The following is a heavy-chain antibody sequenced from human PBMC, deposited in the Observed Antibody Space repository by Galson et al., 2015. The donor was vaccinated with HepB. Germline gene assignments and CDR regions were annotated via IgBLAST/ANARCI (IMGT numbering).Heavy chain of an antibody. CDR1: GFTLSRYW. Sequence: SLRLSCAASGFTLSRYWMHWVRQAPGEGLVWVSRINGDGSSTSYADSVKGRFTISRDNAKNTLYLQMNSLRAEDTAVYYCARSVVVVAATDYWGQGTLVTVSS. D-gene: IGHD2-15*01. CDR3: ARSVVVVAATDY. J-gene: IGHJ4*02. CDR2: INGDGSST. V-gene: IGHV3-74*01.